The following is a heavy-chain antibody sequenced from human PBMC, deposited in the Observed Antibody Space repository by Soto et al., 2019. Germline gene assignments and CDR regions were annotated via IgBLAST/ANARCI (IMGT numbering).Heavy chain of an antibody. Sequence: ASVKVSCKASGYTFTSYDINWVRQATGQGLEWMGWMNANSGNTGYAQKFQGRVTMTRNTSMSTAYMELSSLRSEDTAVYYCAKVRRGYCSSTSCDNWFDPWGQGTLVTVSS. CDR1: GYTFTSYD. CDR3: AKVRRGYCSSTSCDNWFDP. J-gene: IGHJ5*02. V-gene: IGHV1-8*01. D-gene: IGHD2-2*01. CDR2: MNANSGNT.